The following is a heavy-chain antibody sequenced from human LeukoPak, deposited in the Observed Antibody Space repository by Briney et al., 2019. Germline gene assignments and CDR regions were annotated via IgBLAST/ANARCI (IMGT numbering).Heavy chain of an antibody. V-gene: IGHV3-48*03. Sequence: PGGSLRLSCAASGFTFSSYEMNWVRQAPGKGLEWVSYISSSGSTIYYADSVKGRFTISRDNAKNSLYLQMNSLRAEDTAVYYCAKQTLTYCSSTSCPANWFDPWGQGTLVTVSS. CDR2: ISSSGSTI. CDR3: AKQTLTYCSSTSCPANWFDP. CDR1: GFTFSSYE. J-gene: IGHJ5*02. D-gene: IGHD2-2*01.